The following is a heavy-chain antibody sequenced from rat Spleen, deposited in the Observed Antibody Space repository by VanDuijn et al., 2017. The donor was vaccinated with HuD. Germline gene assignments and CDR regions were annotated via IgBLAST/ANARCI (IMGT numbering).Heavy chain of an antibody. CDR1: GFTFSDYN. J-gene: IGHJ4*01. V-gene: IGHV5-7*01. Sequence: EVQLVESGGGLVQPGRSLKLSCAASGFTFSDYNMAWVRQAPKKGLEWVATISYDGSSTYYRDSVKGRFTISRDNAKSTLYLQMDSLRSEDTATYYCARMNSGYGVMDVWGQGASVTVSS. D-gene: IGHD4-3*01. CDR2: ISYDGSST. CDR3: ARMNSGYGVMDV.